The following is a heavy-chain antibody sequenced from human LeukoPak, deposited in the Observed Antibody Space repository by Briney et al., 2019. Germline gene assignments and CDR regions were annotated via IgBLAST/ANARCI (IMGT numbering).Heavy chain of an antibody. CDR3: ARVVRTYYYDSSGYFYYFDY. D-gene: IGHD3-22*01. CDR1: GYTFPSYG. CDR2: ISAYNGNT. Sequence: ASVKVSCKASGYTFPSYGISWVRQAPGQGLEWMGWISAYNGNTNYAQKLQGRVTMTTDKSTRTAYMELRSLRSGDTAVYYCARVVRTYYYDSSGYFYYFDYWGPGTLVTVSS. J-gene: IGHJ4*02. V-gene: IGHV1-18*01.